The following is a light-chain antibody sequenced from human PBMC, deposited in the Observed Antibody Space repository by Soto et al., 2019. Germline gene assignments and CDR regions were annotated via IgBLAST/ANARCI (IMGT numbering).Light chain of an antibody. V-gene: IGKV1-5*03. Sequence: DIQMTQSPSTLSASVGDRVTITCRASQSVSIWLAGYQQKPGKAPKLLIYKASSLKSGVPSRFSGSGSGTEFTLTISSLQPDDFATYYCQQYNSYWTFGQGTKVEMK. CDR2: KAS. CDR1: QSVSIW. CDR3: QQYNSYWT. J-gene: IGKJ1*01.